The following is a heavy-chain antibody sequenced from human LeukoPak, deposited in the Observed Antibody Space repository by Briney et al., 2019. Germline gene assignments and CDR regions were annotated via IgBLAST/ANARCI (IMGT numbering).Heavy chain of an antibody. CDR2: VDPEDGET. J-gene: IGHJ4*02. CDR1: GYTFTDYY. CDR3: ATGESYTTSFDY. V-gene: IGHV1-69-2*01. D-gene: IGHD1-1*01. Sequence: ASVKISCKVSGYTFTDYYMHWVQQAPGKGLEWMGLVDPEDGETIYAEKFQGRVTITADTSTDTAYMELSSLRSEDTAVSYCATGESYTTSFDYWGQGTLVTVPS.